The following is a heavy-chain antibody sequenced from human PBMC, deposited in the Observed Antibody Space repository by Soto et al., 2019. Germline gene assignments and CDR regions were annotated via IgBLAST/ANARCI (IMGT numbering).Heavy chain of an antibody. V-gene: IGHV4-59*01. D-gene: IGHD4-17*01. Sequence: SETLSLTCTVSGGSISSYYWSWIRQPPGKGLEWIGYIYYSGSTNYNPSLKSRVTISVDTSKNQFSLELSSVTAADTAGYDCARRHGASFDYWGQGTLVTVSS. J-gene: IGHJ4*02. CDR2: IYYSGST. CDR3: ARRHGASFDY. CDR1: GGSISSYY.